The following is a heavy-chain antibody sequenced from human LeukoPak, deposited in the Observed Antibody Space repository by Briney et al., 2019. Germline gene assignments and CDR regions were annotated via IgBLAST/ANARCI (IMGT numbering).Heavy chain of an antibody. V-gene: IGHV1-69*05. J-gene: IGHJ6*03. Sequence: SVKVSCKGSGDTFSSYAISWGRQALGEGVEWMGGIIPIFVTANYAQKFQGRVTITTDESTSTAYMELSSLRSEDTAVYYCASSTPTVTPNSGVYYMDVWGKGTTVTVSS. CDR1: GDTFSSYA. CDR2: IIPIFVTA. D-gene: IGHD4-17*01. CDR3: ASSTPTVTPNSGVYYMDV.